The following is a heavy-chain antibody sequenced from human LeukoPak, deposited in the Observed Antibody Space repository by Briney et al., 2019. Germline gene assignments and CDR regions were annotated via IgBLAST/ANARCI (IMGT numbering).Heavy chain of an antibody. CDR1: GGSISSYY. CDR3: AIGGSTSPLDY. D-gene: IGHD2-2*01. CDR2: IYYSGST. Sequence: SETLSLTCTVSGGSISSYYWSWIRQPPGKGLEWIGYIYYSGSTNYNPSLKSRVTISVDTSKNQFSLKLSSVTAADTAVYYCAIGGSTSPLDYWGQGTLVTVSS. J-gene: IGHJ4*02. V-gene: IGHV4-59*01.